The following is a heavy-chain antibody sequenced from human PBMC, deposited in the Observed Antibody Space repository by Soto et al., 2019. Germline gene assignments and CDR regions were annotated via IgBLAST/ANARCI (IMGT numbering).Heavy chain of an antibody. D-gene: IGHD6-19*01. V-gene: IGHV3-23*01. J-gene: IGHJ3*02. CDR1: GFTFSSYA. CDR2: ISGSGGST. CDR3: AKDLAEWPVAGDAFDI. Sequence: GGSLRLSCAASGFTFSSYAMSWVRQAPGKGLEWVSAISGSGGSTYYADSVKGRFTISRDNSKNTLYLQMNSLRAEDTAVYYCAKDLAEWPVAGDAFDIWGQGTMVTVSS.